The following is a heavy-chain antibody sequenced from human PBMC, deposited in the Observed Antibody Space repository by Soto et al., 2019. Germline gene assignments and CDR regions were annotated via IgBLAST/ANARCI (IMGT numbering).Heavy chain of an antibody. CDR1: GGSISSYS. Sequence: SETLSLTCTVSGGSISSYSWSWIRQPPGKGLEWIGYIYYSGSTNYNPSLKSRVTISVDTSKNQFSLKLISVTAADTAVYYCARHWGSGYDGYYYYYMDFWGKGTTVTVSS. V-gene: IGHV4-59*08. CDR2: IYYSGST. D-gene: IGHD5-12*01. CDR3: ARHWGSGYDGYYYYYMDF. J-gene: IGHJ6*03.